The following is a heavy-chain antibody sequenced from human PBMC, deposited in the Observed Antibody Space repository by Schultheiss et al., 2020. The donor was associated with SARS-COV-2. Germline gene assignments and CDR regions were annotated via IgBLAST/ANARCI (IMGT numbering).Heavy chain of an antibody. Sequence: GALRLSCAASGFTFSDYYMSWIRQAPGKGLEWVSYISSSSSYTNYADSVKGRFTISRDNAKNSLYLQMNSLRAEDTAVYYCARVGGDDPAAYGYYYGMDVWGQGTTVTVSS. CDR2: ISSSSSYT. D-gene: IGHD3-16*01. V-gene: IGHV3-11*06. CDR3: ARVGGDDPAAYGYYYGMDV. J-gene: IGHJ6*02. CDR1: GFTFSDYY.